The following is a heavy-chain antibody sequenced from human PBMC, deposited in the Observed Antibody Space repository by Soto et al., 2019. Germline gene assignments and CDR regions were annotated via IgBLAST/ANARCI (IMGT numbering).Heavy chain of an antibody. D-gene: IGHD3-10*01. CDR3: GKGYGSRSYYPRFDY. Sequence: GGSLRLSCAASGFTFSNYAMSWVRQAPGKGLEWVSYISSSSSAIYYADSVKGRFTISRDNSKYTLYLQMNRLRAEDTPVYYCGKGYGSRSYYPRFDYWGQGTLVTASS. CDR1: GFTFSNYA. J-gene: IGHJ4*02. V-gene: IGHV3-48*01. CDR2: ISSSSSAI.